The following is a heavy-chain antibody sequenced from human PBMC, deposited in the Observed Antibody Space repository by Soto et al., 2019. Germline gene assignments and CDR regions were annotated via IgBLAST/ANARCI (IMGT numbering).Heavy chain of an antibody. Sequence: SETLCLTWSVSGASISTGPFFGSWIRQHPEKGLEWIGYIYYSGTTYYNTSLKSRVTISSDTSKNQFSLKLTSVTAADTAVYYCARGRRYRFDSSSHWFDTWCQGHLV. J-gene: IGHJ5*02. CDR1: GASISTGPFF. D-gene: IGHD3-22*01. CDR3: ARGRRYRFDSSSHWFDT. CDR2: IYYSGTT. V-gene: IGHV4-31*02.